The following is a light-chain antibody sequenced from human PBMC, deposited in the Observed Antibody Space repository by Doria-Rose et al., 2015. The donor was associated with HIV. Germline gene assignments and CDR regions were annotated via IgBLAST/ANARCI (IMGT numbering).Light chain of an antibody. V-gene: IGKV3-11*01. CDR3: QQLRT. Sequence: LSLSPGERATLSCRASQSVSTYLAWYQQKLGQAPRLLIYDASNRATGVPARFSGSGSGTDFTLTISSLEPEDFAVYYCQQLRTFGQGTKVEI. CDR1: QSVSTY. J-gene: IGKJ1*01. CDR2: DAS.